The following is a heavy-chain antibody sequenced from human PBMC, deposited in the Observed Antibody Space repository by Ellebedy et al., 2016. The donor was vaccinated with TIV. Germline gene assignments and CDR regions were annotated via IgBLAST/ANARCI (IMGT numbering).Heavy chain of an antibody. CDR3: AGKSGSYTYYYYGMDV. V-gene: IGHV1-69*04. J-gene: IGHJ6*02. CDR1: GGTFSSYA. D-gene: IGHD3-10*01. Sequence: ASVKVSXKASGGTFSSYAISCLRQAPGQGLEWMGRIIPILGIANYAQKFQGRVTITADKSTSTAYMELSSLRSEDTAVYYCAGKSGSYTYYYYGMDVWGQGTTVTVSS. CDR2: IIPILGIA.